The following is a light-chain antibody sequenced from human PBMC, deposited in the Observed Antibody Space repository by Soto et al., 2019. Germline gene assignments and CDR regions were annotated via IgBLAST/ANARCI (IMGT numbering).Light chain of an antibody. CDR1: QSLLHSNGYNY. CDR3: ALALESPPVYT. Sequence: DIVMTQSPLSLPVTPGEPASISCRSSQSLLHSNGYNYLDWYLQKPGQSPQLLVYLGSNGAFGVPGRIGSSRSGIDFTIKISREEAEDVWVYGCALALESPPVYTCGQGTKLEIK. CDR2: LGS. V-gene: IGKV2-28*01. J-gene: IGKJ2*01.